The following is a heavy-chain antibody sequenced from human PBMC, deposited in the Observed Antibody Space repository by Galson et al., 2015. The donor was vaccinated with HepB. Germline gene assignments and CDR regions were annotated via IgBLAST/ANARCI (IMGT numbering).Heavy chain of an antibody. CDR1: GGTFSSYA. Sequence: SVKVSCKASGGTFSSYAISWVRQAPGQGLEWMGGTIPFVGTANYAQKFQGRVTIIADKSTSTAYMELSSLRSEDTAVYYCAREGRPPHCSASSCKSWFDPWGQGTQVTVSS. CDR3: AREGRPPHCSASSCKSWFDP. J-gene: IGHJ5*02. V-gene: IGHV1-69*06. D-gene: IGHD2-2*01. CDR2: TIPFVGTA.